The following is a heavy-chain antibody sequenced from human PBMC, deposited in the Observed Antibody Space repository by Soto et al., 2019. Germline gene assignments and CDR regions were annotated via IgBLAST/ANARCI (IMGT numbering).Heavy chain of an antibody. CDR3: AIDRSGPYGSGSYYKGPGWFDP. J-gene: IGHJ5*02. V-gene: IGHV4-59*01. CDR1: GGSISSYY. Sequence: SETLSLTCTVSGGSISSYYWSWIRQPPGKGMEWIGYIYYSGSTNYDPSLKSRVTISVDTSKNQFSLKLSSVTAADTAVYYCAIDRSGPYGSGSYYKGPGWFDPWGQGTLVTVSS. CDR2: IYYSGST. D-gene: IGHD3-10*01.